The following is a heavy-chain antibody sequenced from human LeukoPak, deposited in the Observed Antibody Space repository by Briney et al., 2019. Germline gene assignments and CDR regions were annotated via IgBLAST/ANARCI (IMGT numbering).Heavy chain of an antibody. CDR2: INSDGSST. Sequence: GGSLRLSCAASGFTFSSYWMHWVRQAPGKGLVWVSRINSDGSSTSYAGSVKGRFTISRDNAKNTLYLQMNSLRAEDTAVYYCAREGANYYDSSGYYSGYYWGQGTLVTVSS. CDR1: GFTFSSYW. D-gene: IGHD3-22*01. J-gene: IGHJ4*02. CDR3: AREGANYYDSSGYYSGYY. V-gene: IGHV3-74*01.